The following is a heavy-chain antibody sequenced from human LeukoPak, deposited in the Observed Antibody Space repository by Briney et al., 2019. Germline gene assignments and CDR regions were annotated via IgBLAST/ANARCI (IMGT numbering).Heavy chain of an antibody. CDR1: GGSISSSNNW. CDR3: ARDWGYYDFWSGYYTGYNWFDP. J-gene: IGHJ5*02. V-gene: IGHV4-4*02. D-gene: IGHD3-3*01. Sequence: SETLSPTCTVSGGSISSSNNWWSWVRQPPGKGLEWIGEIYHGGGTNYNPSLKSRVTISVDTSKNQFSLKLSSVTAADTAVYYCARDWGYYDFWSGYYTGYNWFDPWGQGTLVTVSS. CDR2: IYHGGGT.